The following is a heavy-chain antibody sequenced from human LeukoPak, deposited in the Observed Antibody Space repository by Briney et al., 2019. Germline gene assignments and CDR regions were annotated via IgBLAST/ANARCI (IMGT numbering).Heavy chain of an antibody. Sequence: ASVKVSCKASGYTFTGYYMHWVRQAPGQGLEWMGWINPNSGVTKFAQRFQGRVTMTRVRSISTAYMELSRLTSDDTAVYYCARRSRNGLDAFDIWGQGTMVTVSS. CDR1: GYTFTGYY. V-gene: IGHV1-2*02. CDR3: ARRSRNGLDAFDI. CDR2: INPNSGVT. D-gene: IGHD2-8*01. J-gene: IGHJ3*02.